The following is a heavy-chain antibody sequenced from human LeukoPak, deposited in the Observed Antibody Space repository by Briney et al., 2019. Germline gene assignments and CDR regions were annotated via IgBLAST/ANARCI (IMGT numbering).Heavy chain of an antibody. J-gene: IGHJ4*02. CDR2: ISYDGSNK. CDR3: ARGNYYDSSGLLDY. V-gene: IGHV3-30*03. D-gene: IGHD3-22*01. CDR1: GFTFSSYG. Sequence: GSLRLSCAASGFTFSSYGMHWVRQAPGKGLEWVAVISYDGSNKYYADSVKGRFTISRDNSKNSLYLQMNSLRAEDTAVYYCARGNYYDSSGLLDYWGQGTLVTVSS.